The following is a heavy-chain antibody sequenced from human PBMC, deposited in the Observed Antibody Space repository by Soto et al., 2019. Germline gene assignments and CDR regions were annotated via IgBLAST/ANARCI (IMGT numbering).Heavy chain of an antibody. CDR1: GYAFTTYH. Sequence: SVKVSCKASGYAFTTYHMHWVRQAPGRKRESMRMLAGSDGRTTAAQKKQGRRRRTRDSGTRTVYMELNNVRSEDTALYYCAKDGVPDVQSNAFNIWGKGTMVTVAS. CDR2: LAGSDGRT. J-gene: IGHJ3*02. CDR3: AKDGVPDVQSNAFNI. V-gene: IGHV1-46*04. D-gene: IGHD3-3*01.